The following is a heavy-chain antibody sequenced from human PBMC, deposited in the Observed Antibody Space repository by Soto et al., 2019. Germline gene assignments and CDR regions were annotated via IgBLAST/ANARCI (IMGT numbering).Heavy chain of an antibody. Sequence: PGGSLRLSCAASGFTFSSYGMHWVRQAPGKGLEWVAVISYDGSNKYYADSVKGRFTISRDNPKNTLYLQMNSLRAEDTAVYYWAKDLGRTSEDYCNGMDVWGQGTTVTVSS. J-gene: IGHJ6*02. D-gene: IGHD1-26*01. CDR2: ISYDGSNK. V-gene: IGHV3-30*18. CDR1: GFTFSSYG. CDR3: AKDLGRTSEDYCNGMDV.